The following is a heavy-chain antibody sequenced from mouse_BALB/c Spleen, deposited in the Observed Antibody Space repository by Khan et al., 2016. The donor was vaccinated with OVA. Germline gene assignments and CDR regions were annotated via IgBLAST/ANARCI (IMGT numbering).Heavy chain of an antibody. Sequence: QIQLVQSGPELKKPGETVKISCKASGYTFTNCGMNWVKQAPGKGLKWMGWINTYTGEPTYADDFKGRFAFSLETSASTAYLQINNLTNEDTATYFCARPPYFTYVMDYWGQGTSVTVSS. D-gene: IGHD2-10*01. V-gene: IGHV9-3-1*01. CDR2: INTYTGEP. CDR3: ARPPYFTYVMDY. J-gene: IGHJ4*01. CDR1: GYTFTNCG.